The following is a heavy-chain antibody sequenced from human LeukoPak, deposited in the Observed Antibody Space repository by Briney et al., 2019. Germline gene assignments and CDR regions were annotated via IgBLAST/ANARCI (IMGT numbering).Heavy chain of an antibody. D-gene: IGHD6-13*01. CDR1: GYTFTGYY. CDR3: ARDQSSSWSQQNY. V-gene: IGHV1-2*02. CDR2: INPNSGGT. Sequence: ASVKVSCKASGYTFTGYYMHWMRQAPGQGLEWMGWINPNSGGTNYAQKFQGRVTMTRDTSISTAYMELSRLRSDDTAVYYCARDQSSSWSQQNYWGQGTLVTVSS. J-gene: IGHJ4*02.